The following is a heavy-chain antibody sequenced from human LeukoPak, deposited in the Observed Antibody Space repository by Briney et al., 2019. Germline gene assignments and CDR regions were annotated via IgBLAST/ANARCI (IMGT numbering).Heavy chain of an antibody. CDR2: IYYSGST. CDR1: GGSISSYY. CDR3: ARDRGRITMVRGETDY. J-gene: IGHJ4*02. D-gene: IGHD3-10*01. Sequence: SETLSLTCTVSGGSISSYYWSWIRQPPGKGLEWIGYIYYSGSTNYNPSLKSRVTISVDTSKNQFSLKLSSVTAADTAVYYCARDRGRITMVRGETDYWGQGTLVTVSS. V-gene: IGHV4-59*01.